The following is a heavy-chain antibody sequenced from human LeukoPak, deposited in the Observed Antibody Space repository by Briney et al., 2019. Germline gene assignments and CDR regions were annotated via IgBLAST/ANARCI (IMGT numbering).Heavy chain of an antibody. V-gene: IGHV3-7*03. Sequence: GGSLRLSCTASGFTFSNYYMKWVRQAHGKGPEWVANINEDGTVKHYVDFVKGRFTISRDNAKNSLFLQMNSLRAEDTAMYYCVRGRGFIPDYWGQGTLVTVSS. CDR1: GFTFSNYY. D-gene: IGHD3-16*02. J-gene: IGHJ4*02. CDR2: INEDGTVK. CDR3: VRGRGFIPDY.